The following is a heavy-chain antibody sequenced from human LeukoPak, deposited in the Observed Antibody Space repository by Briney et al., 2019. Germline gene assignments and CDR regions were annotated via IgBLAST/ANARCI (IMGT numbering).Heavy chain of an antibody. J-gene: IGHJ2*01. V-gene: IGHV3-21*01. Sequence: PGGSLRLSCAASGFTFRTYAMNWVRQAPGKGLEWVSSISSSSRYIYYADSLKGRFTISRDNANNSLYLQMNSLRAGDTAVYYCARAAYSSTWYSRYFDLWGRGTLVTVSS. D-gene: IGHD6-13*01. CDR3: ARAAYSSTWYSRYFDL. CDR1: GFTFRTYA. CDR2: ISSSSRYI.